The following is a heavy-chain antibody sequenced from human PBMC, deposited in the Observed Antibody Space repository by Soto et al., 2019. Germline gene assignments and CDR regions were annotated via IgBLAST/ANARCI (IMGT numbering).Heavy chain of an antibody. D-gene: IGHD2-21*02. CDR1: GGSFSGYY. V-gene: IGHV4-34*01. Sequence: QVQLQQWGAGLLKPSETLSLTCAVYGGSFSGYYWSWIRQPPGKGLEWIGKINHSGSTHYNPSLKSRVTISVDTSKNQLSLNLCSVTAADTAVYYCARGLWGGDGPKNFQHWGQGTLVTVSS. J-gene: IGHJ1*01. CDR3: ARGLWGGDGPKNFQH. CDR2: INHSGST.